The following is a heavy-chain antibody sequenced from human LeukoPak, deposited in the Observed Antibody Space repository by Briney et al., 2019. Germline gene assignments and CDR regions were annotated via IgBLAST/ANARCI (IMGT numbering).Heavy chain of an antibody. J-gene: IGHJ4*02. CDR2: ISYDGSNK. Sequence: GGSLRLSCAASGFTFSSYAMHWVRQAPGKGLERVAVISYDGSNKYYADSVKGRFTISRDNSKNTLYLQMNSLRAEDTAVYYCARDSGRGVVVPAARAGYWGQGTLVTVSS. CDR1: GFTFSSYA. V-gene: IGHV3-30*01. CDR3: ARDSGRGVVVPAARAGY. D-gene: IGHD2-2*01.